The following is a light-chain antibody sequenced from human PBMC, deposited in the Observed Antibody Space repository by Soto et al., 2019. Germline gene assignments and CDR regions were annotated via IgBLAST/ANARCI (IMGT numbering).Light chain of an antibody. CDR2: GAS. CDR3: QQFNIWPRT. Sequence: EIVLTQSPATLSLSPGERATLSCRASQSVSSYLAWYQQKPGQAPRLLMSGASTRATGIPARFSGSGSGTEFTLTITSLQSEDFAVYYCQQFNIWPRTFGQGTKVDIK. J-gene: IGKJ1*01. CDR1: QSVSSY. V-gene: IGKV3-15*01.